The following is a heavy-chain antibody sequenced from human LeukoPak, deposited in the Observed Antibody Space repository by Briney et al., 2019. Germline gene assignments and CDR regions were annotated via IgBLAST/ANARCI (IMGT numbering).Heavy chain of an antibody. CDR1: GNTFTAYY. CDR2: INPNSGGT. J-gene: IGHJ4*02. V-gene: IGHV1-2*06. CDR3: ASLLGYCSGGSCSPYYFDY. D-gene: IGHD2-15*01. Sequence: ASVKVSCKASGNTFTAYYIHWVRQAPGQGLEWMGRINPNSGGTDYAQNFRGRVTMTRDTSISTAYMELSRLRSDDTAVYYCASLLGYCSGGSCSPYYFDYWGQGTLVTVSS.